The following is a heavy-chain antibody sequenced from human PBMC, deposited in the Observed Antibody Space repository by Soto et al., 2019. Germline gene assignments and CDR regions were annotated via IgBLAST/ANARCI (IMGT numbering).Heavy chain of an antibody. Sequence: PGESLKISRAGSGFTLSDHYIDWVRQAPGKGLEWVGRSRDKPQGYSTAYAASVKGRFTTSRDESKNSAYLQMNSLKTEDTAVYYCVRATYFSDSSGYTRCLDYWGQGTLVTVSS. CDR1: GFTLSDHY. CDR2: SRDKPQGYST. D-gene: IGHD3-22*01. CDR3: VRATYFSDSSGYTRCLDY. V-gene: IGHV3-72*01. J-gene: IGHJ4*02.